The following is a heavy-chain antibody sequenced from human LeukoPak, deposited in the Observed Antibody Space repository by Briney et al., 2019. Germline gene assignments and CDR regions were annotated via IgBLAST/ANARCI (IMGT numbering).Heavy chain of an antibody. D-gene: IGHD6-13*01. CDR1: GSSIASSNYY. CDR2: IYYSGST. V-gene: IGHV4-39*01. Sequence: SETLSLTCTVSGSSIASSNYYWGWIRQPPGKGLEWIGSIYYSGSTYYNPSLKSRVTISVDTSKNQFSLKLSSVTAADTAVYHCAAYSSSWYFWFDPWGQGTLVTVSS. J-gene: IGHJ5*02. CDR3: AAYSSSWYFWFDP.